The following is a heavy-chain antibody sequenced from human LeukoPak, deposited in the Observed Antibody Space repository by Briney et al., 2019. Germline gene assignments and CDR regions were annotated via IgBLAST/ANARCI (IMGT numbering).Heavy chain of an antibody. CDR2: IKQDGSEK. V-gene: IGHV3-7*01. CDR1: GFTFNRRG. J-gene: IGHJ4*02. D-gene: IGHD3-22*01. Sequence: GGSLRLSCAASGFTFNRRGMHWVRQAPGKGLEWVANIKQDGSEKHYVDSVKGRFTISRDNAKNSLYLQMNSLRAGDTAVYYCARGVYDSSGYYYFDYWGQGTLVTVSS. CDR3: ARGVYDSSGYYYFDY.